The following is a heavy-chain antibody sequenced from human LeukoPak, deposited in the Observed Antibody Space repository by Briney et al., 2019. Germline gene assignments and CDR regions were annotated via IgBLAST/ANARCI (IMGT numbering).Heavy chain of an antibody. D-gene: IGHD3-22*01. CDR3: ARGKTYYYDSSGTDY. CDR2: MNPNSGNT. Sequence: ASVKVSCKASGYTFTSCDINWVRQATGQGLEWMGWMNPNSGNTGYAQKFQGRVTITRNTSISTAYMELSRLRSEDTAVYYCARGKTYYYDSSGTDYWGQGTLVTVSS. CDR1: GYTFTSCD. V-gene: IGHV1-8*01. J-gene: IGHJ4*02.